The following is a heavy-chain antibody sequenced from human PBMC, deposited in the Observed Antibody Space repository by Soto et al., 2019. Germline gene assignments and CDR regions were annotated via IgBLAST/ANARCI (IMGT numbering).Heavy chain of an antibody. CDR2: IYYSGST. V-gene: IGHV4-39*01. J-gene: IGHJ3*02. CDR1: GGSISSSSYY. Sequence: QLQLQESGPGLVKPSETLSLTCTVSGGSISSSSYYWGWIRQPPGKGLEWIGSIYYSGSTYYNPSLKSRVTISVDTSKNQFSLKLSSVTAADTAVYYCARASIAAAGLVDAFDIWGQGTMVTVSS. CDR3: ARASIAAAGLVDAFDI. D-gene: IGHD6-13*01.